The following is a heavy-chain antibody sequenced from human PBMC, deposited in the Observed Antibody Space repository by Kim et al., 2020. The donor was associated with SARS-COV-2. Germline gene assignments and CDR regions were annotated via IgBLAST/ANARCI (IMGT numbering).Heavy chain of an antibody. Sequence: SVKVSCKASGFTFTSSAVQWVRQARGQRLEWIGWIVVGSGNTNYAQKFQERVTITRDMSTSTAYMELSSLRSEDTAVYYCAADLTGQWLALYTKYYYGMDVWGQGTTVTVSS. V-gene: IGHV1-58*01. CDR1: GFTFTSSA. CDR3: AADLTGQWLALYTKYYYGMDV. CDR2: IVVGSGNT. D-gene: IGHD6-19*01. J-gene: IGHJ6*02.